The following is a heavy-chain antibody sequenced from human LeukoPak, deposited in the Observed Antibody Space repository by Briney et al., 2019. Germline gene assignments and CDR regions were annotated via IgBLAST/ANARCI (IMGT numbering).Heavy chain of an antibody. D-gene: IGHD2-2*01. J-gene: IGHJ4*02. CDR2: ISAYNGNT. CDR3: ARDMGYCSSTSCSPSAY. Sequence: ASVKVSCKASGYTFTSYGISWVRQAPGQGLEWMGWISAYNGNTNYAQKLQGRVTMTTDTSTSTAYMELRGLRSDDTAVYYCARDMGYCSSTSCSPSAYWGQGTLVTVSS. V-gene: IGHV1-18*01. CDR1: GYTFTSYG.